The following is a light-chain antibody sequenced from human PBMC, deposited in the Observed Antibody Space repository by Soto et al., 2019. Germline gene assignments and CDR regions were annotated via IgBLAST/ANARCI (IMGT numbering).Light chain of an antibody. V-gene: IGKV3-20*01. CDR1: QSVRSNS. CDR2: GAS. J-gene: IGKJ4*01. Sequence: EIVLTQSPRTLSLSTGESATLSCTASQSVRSNSLAWYQQKPGQAPRLLMFGASGRATGTPPRFSGRGSGTDFTLTISSLEPEDFAVYYCQQYGTSPLTFGGGTKVDI. CDR3: QQYGTSPLT.